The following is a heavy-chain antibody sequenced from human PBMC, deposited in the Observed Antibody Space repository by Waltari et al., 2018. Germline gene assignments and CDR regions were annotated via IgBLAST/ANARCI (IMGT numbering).Heavy chain of an antibody. V-gene: IGHV4-59*01. CDR1: GDSIRGFY. CDR2: IYSGGTT. Sequence: QVQLQESGPGLVKPSATLSLTCTVSGDSIRGFYWSWIRQSPGKGLEWFGFIYSGGTTYYNPSLKSRATISVDTSKNQFALEISSVTAADTAVYYCARGGYGRFYFDYWGQGTLVTVSS. J-gene: IGHJ4*02. CDR3: ARGGYGRFYFDY. D-gene: IGHD5-18*01.